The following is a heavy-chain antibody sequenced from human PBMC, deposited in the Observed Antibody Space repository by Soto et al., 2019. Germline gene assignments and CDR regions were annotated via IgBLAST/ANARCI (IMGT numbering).Heavy chain of an antibody. Sequence: SLILSCAASGFTFSSYGMHWVRQAPGKGLEWVAVIWYDGSNKYYADSVKGRFTISRDNSKNTLYLQMSSLRAEDTAVYYCARGLLLGYWDQGTLVTVSS. J-gene: IGHJ4*02. CDR3: ARGLLLGY. CDR2: IWYDGSNK. D-gene: IGHD3-22*01. CDR1: GFTFSSYG. V-gene: IGHV3-33*01.